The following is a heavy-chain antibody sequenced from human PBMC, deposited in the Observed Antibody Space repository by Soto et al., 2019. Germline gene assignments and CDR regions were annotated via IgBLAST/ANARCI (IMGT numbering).Heavy chain of an antibody. CDR1: GGSIDTSSYY. Sequence: QLQLQQSGPGLVKPSETLSLTCSVSGGSIDTSSYYWGWIRQPPGKGLKWIGSIYYNGSTYYNPSLRSRVTISVDTSKNQFSLKVRSVTAADTAVYYCARYRRRCFDPWGQGTLVTVSS. J-gene: IGHJ5*02. CDR3: ARYRRRCFDP. CDR2: IYYNGST. V-gene: IGHV4-39*01.